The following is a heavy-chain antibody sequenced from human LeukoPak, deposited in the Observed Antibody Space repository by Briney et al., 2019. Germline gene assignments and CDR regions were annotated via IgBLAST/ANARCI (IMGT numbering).Heavy chain of an antibody. D-gene: IGHD3-22*01. CDR1: GGSISSYY. J-gene: IGHJ4*02. CDR3: ASRLRSSGYFDY. CDR2: IYTSGST. Sequence: SETLSLTCTVSGGSISSYYWSWIRQPAGKGLEWIGRIYTSGSTNYNPSLKSRVTMSVDTSKNQFSLKLSSVTAADTAVYYCASRLRSSGYFDYWGQGTLVTVSS. V-gene: IGHV4-4*07.